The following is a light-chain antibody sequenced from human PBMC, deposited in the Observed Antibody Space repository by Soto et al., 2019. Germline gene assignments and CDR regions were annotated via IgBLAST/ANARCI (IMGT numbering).Light chain of an antibody. V-gene: IGLV2-23*01. CDR2: EGG. J-gene: IGLJ2*01. Sequence: QSALTQPASVSGSPGQSITIPCTGTSSDVGSYDLVSWYQLHPGKAPKLIIFEGGKRPSGVSNRFSGSKSGDTASLTISGLQTADEADYYCCSYARSRVVFGGGTKVTVL. CDR3: CSYARSRVV. CDR1: SSDVGSYDL.